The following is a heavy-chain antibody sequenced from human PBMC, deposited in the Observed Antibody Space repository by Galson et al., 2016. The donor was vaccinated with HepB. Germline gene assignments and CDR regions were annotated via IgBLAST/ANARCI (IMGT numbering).Heavy chain of an antibody. CDR1: GGSVSGPYYY. CDR2: IFYNGRT. V-gene: IGHV4-61*01. CDR3: EREFSHENPAWGSSGMDV. D-gene: IGHD3-16*01. Sequence: SETLSLTCNVSGGSVSGPYYYWSWIRQPPGQGLEYIGHIFYNGRTTYNPSLKSRITISLDTSKNQFSLNLNSVTAADTALFYCEREFSHENPAWGSSGMDVWGRGTTVTVSS. J-gene: IGHJ6*02.